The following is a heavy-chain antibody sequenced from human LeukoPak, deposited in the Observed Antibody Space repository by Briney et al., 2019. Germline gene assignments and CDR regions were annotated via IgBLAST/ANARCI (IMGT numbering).Heavy chain of an antibody. CDR2: FYTSGST. Sequence: SETLSLTCTVSGVSISSGSYSWSWIRQPAGKGLEWIGRFYTSGSTNYNPSLKSRVTISVDTSKNQFSLKLSSVTAADTAVYYCAREYFSANYFFYYMDVWGTGTTVTVSS. CDR3: AREYFSANYFFYYMDV. J-gene: IGHJ6*03. CDR1: GVSISSGSYS. V-gene: IGHV4-61*02. D-gene: IGHD3-3*01.